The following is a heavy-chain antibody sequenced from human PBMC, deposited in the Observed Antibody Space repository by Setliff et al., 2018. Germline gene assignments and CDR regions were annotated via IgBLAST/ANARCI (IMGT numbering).Heavy chain of an antibody. CDR2: INQGGGAQ. CDR3: ASGDWFYFDC. J-gene: IGHJ4*02. CDR1: GFTFSSLW. V-gene: IGHV3-7*01. D-gene: IGHD2-21*01. Sequence: GGSLRLSCAASGFTFSSLWMSWVRQAPGKGLEWVANINQGGGAQFYVDSVRGRFTISKDTAKNSVYLQMNSLRAEDTAVYYCASGDWFYFDCWGQGTRVTVSS.